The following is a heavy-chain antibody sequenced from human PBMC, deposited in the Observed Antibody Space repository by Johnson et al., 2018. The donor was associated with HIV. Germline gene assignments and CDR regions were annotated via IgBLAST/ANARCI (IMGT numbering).Heavy chain of an antibody. V-gene: IGHV3-30*02. Sequence: QVQLVESGGGVVQPGGSLRLSCAASGLTLSRCDMHWVRQAPGKGLEWVAFIRYDGSNKYYADSVKGRFPIPRDNSKNQLYLQMNSLRAEDKAGYYWARGPVMVRGVTDAFDIWGQGTMVTVSS. CDR2: IRYDGSNK. D-gene: IGHD3-10*01. CDR3: ARGPVMVRGVTDAFDI. CDR1: GLTLSRCD. J-gene: IGHJ3*02.